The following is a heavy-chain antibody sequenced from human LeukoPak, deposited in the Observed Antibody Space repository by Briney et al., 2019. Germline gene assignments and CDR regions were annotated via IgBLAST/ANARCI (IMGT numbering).Heavy chain of an antibody. CDR2: IYPGDSNT. D-gene: IGHD6-19*01. Sequence: GESLQIPCKASGGSSTSYWFGWVRRMPGKGLEGLVVIYPGDSNTRYNPSFQGQVTISAEKSISTAYLQWSSLKASDTAMYYCAVLSRYRSGWYGFYLSIWGQGTLVTVSS. CDR1: GGSSTSYW. J-gene: IGHJ4*02. V-gene: IGHV5-51*01. CDR3: AVLSRYRSGWYGFYLSI.